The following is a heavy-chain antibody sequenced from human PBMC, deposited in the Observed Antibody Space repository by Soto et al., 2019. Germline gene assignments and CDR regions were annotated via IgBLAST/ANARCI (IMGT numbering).Heavy chain of an antibody. V-gene: IGHV3-7*01. CDR1: TFTFETYW. Sequence: GGSLRLSCVASTFTFETYWMTWVRQAPGKGLEWVANIKEDGSERYYGGSGWGRFTITTDNAKNSLYLKMNSLGAEATAVYYCVREILELRKGHFDFWGRGTLVTVSS. CDR3: VREILELRKGHFDF. D-gene: IGHD3-3*01. CDR2: IKEDGSER. J-gene: IGHJ2*01.